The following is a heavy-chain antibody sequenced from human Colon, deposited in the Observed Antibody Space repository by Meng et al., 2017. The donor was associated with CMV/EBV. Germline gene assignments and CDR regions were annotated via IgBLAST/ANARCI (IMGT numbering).Heavy chain of an antibody. CDR3: AKSSKAIGAFDY. Sequence: GGSLRLSCAASGFTFTNHAMHWVRQAPGKGLEWMAFVAYDGSSQHYADSVKGRVTISRDNSKNTLYLQMNSLRAEDTAVYYCAKSSKAIGAFDYWGQGTLVTVSS. D-gene: IGHD2-2*01. V-gene: IGHV3-30*04. CDR1: GFTFTNHA. CDR2: VAYDGSSQ. J-gene: IGHJ4*02.